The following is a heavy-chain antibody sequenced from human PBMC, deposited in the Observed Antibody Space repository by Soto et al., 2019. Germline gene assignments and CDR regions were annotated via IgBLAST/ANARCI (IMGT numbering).Heavy chain of an antibody. CDR3: ARGREFDS. J-gene: IGHJ4*02. CDR2: IFPSGTT. Sequence: SETLSLTCAVSGGPLTSGTYSWNWIRQPPGKGLEWIGYIFPSGTTYHNPSLKSRVSISIDVSKNQFSLNLRSLTAADTAIYFCARGREFDSWGQGTLVTVSS. V-gene: IGHV4-30-2*01. CDR1: GGPLTSGTYS.